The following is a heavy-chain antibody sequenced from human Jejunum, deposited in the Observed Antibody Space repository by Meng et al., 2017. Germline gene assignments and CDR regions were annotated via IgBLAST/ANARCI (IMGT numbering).Heavy chain of an antibody. V-gene: IGHV4-4*02. Sequence: SETLSLTCAVSGGSISRSNWWGWVRRPPGKGLEWIGEIYYSGSTNYNPSLKSRISVSMDESKNQFSLNLSSVTAADTVVYYCASRQSSGSYDFDYWGQGTLVTVSS. CDR1: GGSISRSNW. D-gene: IGHD6-19*01. CDR3: ASRQSSGSYDFDY. J-gene: IGHJ4*02. CDR2: IYYSGST.